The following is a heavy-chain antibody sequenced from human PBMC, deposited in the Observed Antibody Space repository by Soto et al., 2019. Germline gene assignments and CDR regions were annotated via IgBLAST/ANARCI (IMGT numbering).Heavy chain of an antibody. V-gene: IGHV4-59*01. J-gene: IGHJ5*02. CDR1: GGSISSYY. Sequence: PSETLSLTCTVSGGSISSYYWSWIRQPPGKGLEWIGYIYYSGSTNYNPSLKSRVTISVDTSKNQFSLKLSSVTAADTAVYYCARAPQGSSSWTIYEMGWFDPWGQGTLVPSPQ. D-gene: IGHD6-13*01. CDR3: ARAPQGSSSWTIYEMGWFDP. CDR2: IYYSGST.